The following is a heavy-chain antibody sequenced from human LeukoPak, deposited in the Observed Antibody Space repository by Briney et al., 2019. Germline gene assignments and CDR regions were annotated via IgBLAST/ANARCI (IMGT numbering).Heavy chain of an antibody. D-gene: IGHD6-13*01. V-gene: IGHV4-61*02. CDR2: IYTSGST. Sequence: SQTLSLTCTVSGGSISSGSYYWSWIRQPAGKGLEWIGRIYTSGSTNYNPSLKSRVTISVDTSKNQFSLKLSSVTAADTAVYYCARPAAAGTAYYYYYMDVWGKGTTVTVSS. CDR1: GGSISSGSYY. CDR3: ARPAAAGTAYYYYYMDV. J-gene: IGHJ6*03.